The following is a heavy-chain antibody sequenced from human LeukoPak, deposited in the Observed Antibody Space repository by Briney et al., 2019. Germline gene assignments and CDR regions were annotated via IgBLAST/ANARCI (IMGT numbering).Heavy chain of an antibody. J-gene: IGHJ4*02. CDR2: INPSGGST. CDR1: GYTFTSYY. V-gene: IGHV1-46*01. Sequence: GASVKVSCKASGYTFTSYYMHWVRQAPGQGLEWMGIINPSGGSTSYAQKFQGRVTMTRDTSTSTVYMELSSLRSEDTAVYYCARDSESYCGGDCYSGHVGYWGQGTLVIVSS. D-gene: IGHD2-21*02. CDR3: ARDSESYCGGDCYSGHVGY.